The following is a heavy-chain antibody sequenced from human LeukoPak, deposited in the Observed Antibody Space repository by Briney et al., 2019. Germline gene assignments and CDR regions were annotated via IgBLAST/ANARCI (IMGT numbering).Heavy chain of an antibody. V-gene: IGHV3-11*04. D-gene: IGHD3-3*01. CDR1: GFTLSDYY. CDR2: ISSSSSTI. CDR3: ARSGYYDFWSNDY. Sequence: GGSLRLSCAASGFTLSDYYMSWIRQAPGKGLEWVSYISSSSSTIYYADSVKGRFTISRDNAKNSLYLQMNSLGAEDTAVYYCARSGYYDFWSNDYWGQGTLVAVSS. J-gene: IGHJ4*02.